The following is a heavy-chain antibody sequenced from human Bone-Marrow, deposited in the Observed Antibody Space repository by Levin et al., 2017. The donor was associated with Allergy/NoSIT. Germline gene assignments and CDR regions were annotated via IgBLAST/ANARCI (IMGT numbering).Heavy chain of an antibody. Sequence: TSETLSLTCAVYGGSFSGYYWSWIRQPPGKGLEWIGEINHSGSTNYNPSLKSRVTISVDTSKNQFSLKLSSVTAADTAVYYCARVRVNPNPKYGMDVWGQGTTVTVSS. CDR2: INHSGST. CDR3: ARVRVNPNPKYGMDV. V-gene: IGHV4-34*01. CDR1: GGSFSGYY. D-gene: IGHD1-14*01. J-gene: IGHJ6*02.